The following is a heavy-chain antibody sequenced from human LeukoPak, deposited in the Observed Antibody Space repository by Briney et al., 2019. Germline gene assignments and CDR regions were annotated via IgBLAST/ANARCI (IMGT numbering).Heavy chain of an antibody. D-gene: IGHD3-3*01. V-gene: IGHV3-33*01. J-gene: IGHJ6*02. Sequence: QPGRSLRLSCAASGFTFSSYVMHWVRQAPGKGLEWVAVIWYDGSNKYYADSVKGRFTISRDNSKNTLYLQMNSLRAEDTAVHYCARDQGYYDFWSGYYTESPYYYGMDVWGQGTTVTVSS. CDR1: GFTFSSYV. CDR3: ARDQGYYDFWSGYYTESPYYYGMDV. CDR2: IWYDGSNK.